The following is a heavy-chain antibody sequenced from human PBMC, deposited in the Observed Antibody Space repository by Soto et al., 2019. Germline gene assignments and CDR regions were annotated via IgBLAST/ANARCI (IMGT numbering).Heavy chain of an antibody. J-gene: IGHJ4*02. CDR2: INVDSGNT. V-gene: IGHV1-3*01. CDR1: GYKFSSYG. D-gene: IGHD5-18*01. Sequence: ASVKVSCKASGYKFSSYGIHWVRQAPGQRLEWMGWINVDSGNTKYSQKFHDRVTMIRNTSTDTAYMEVSSLRSEDTAVYYCARGRSYGFPFDYWGQGTPVTVSS. CDR3: ARGRSYGFPFDY.